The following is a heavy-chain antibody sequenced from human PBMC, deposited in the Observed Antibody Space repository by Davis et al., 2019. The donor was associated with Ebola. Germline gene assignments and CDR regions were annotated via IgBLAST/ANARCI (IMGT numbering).Heavy chain of an antibody. D-gene: IGHD7-27*01. CDR2: INTNTGNP. V-gene: IGHV7-4-1*02. Sequence: AASVKVSCKISGYTFTNYAVNWVRQAPGQGLEWMGWINTNTGNPTYAQGFTGRFVFSLDTSVSTAYLQISSLKAEDTAVYYCARGPTGALDYWGQGTLVTVSS. CDR3: ARGPTGALDY. CDR1: GYTFTNYA. J-gene: IGHJ4*02.